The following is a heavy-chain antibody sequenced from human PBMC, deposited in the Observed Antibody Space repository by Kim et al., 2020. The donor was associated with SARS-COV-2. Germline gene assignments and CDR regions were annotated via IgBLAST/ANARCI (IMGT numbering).Heavy chain of an antibody. V-gene: IGHV3-74*01. J-gene: IGHJ6*02. CDR2: VNSDGSST. Sequence: GGSLRLSCAASGFTFSSYFMHWVRQAPGKGLVWVSRVNSDGSSTSYADSVKGRFTISRDNAKNTLYLQMNSLRVEDTAVYYCARGNYYGMDVCGQGTTVAVSS. CDR1: GFTFSSYF. CDR3: ARGNYYGMDV.